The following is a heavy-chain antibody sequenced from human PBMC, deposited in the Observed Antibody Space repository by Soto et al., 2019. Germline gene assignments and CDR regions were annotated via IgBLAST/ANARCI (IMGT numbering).Heavy chain of an antibody. V-gene: IGHV4-34*01. J-gene: IGHJ4*02. CDR2: INHSGST. CDR1: GGSFSGYY. D-gene: IGHD1-7*01. Sequence: SETLSLTCAVYGGSFSGYYWSWIRQPPGKGLEWIGEINHSGSTNYNPSLKSRVTISVDTSKNQFSLKLSSVTAADTAVYYCARENWNYAPRLFDYWGQGTLVTVSS. CDR3: ARENWNYAPRLFDY.